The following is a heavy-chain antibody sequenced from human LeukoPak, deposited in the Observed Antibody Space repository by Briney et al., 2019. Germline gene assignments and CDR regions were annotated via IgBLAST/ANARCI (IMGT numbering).Heavy chain of an antibody. D-gene: IGHD3-22*01. CDR3: AKDGIRYYYDSSGYYGDY. Sequence: GGSLRLSCAASGFTFSTYGMHWVRQAPGKGLEWVAVISYEGSNEYYADSVKGRFTISRDNSKNTLYLQMTSLRAEDTAVYYCAKDGIRYYYDSSGYYGDYWGQGTLVTVSS. CDR2: ISYEGSNE. J-gene: IGHJ4*02. CDR1: GFTFSTYG. V-gene: IGHV3-30*18.